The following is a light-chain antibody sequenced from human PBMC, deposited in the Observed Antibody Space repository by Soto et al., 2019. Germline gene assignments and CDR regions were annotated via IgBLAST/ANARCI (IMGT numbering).Light chain of an antibody. J-gene: IGKJ3*01. CDR2: GAS. CDR1: QTVTNNY. CDR3: QQYGSSPLFT. Sequence: IVLTQSPGTLSLSPGERATLSCRASQTVTNNYLAWYQQKPGLAPRLLIFGASSRATGIPDRFGGSGSGTDFTLTISSLEPEDFAVYYCQQYGSSPLFTFGPGTKVDLK. V-gene: IGKV3-20*01.